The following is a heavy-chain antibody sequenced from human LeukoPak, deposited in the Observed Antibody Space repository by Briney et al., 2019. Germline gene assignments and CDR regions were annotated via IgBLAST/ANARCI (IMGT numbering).Heavy chain of an antibody. V-gene: IGHV3-21*06. CDR3: ARDFTGAEYLDS. CDR1: GFTFSSFR. Sequence: GGSLRLSCAASGFTFSSFRITWVRQAPGKGLEWVASISPSSTYIYYGDSLKGRVTDSRDNAKSLLFLHMSSLRPDDTAVYSCARDFTGAEYLDSWVQGALVSVSS. J-gene: IGHJ5*01. D-gene: IGHD2-2*01. CDR2: ISPSSTYI.